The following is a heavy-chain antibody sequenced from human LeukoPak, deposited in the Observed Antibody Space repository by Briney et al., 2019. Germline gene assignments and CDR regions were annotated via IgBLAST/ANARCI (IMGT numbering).Heavy chain of an antibody. J-gene: IGHJ4*02. D-gene: IGHD3-10*01. CDR3: ARAYYGSGNFCFDY. CDR1: GGSISSGGYY. Sequence: SETLSLTCTVSGGSISSGGYYWSWIRQHPGKGLEWIGYIYYSGSTYYNPSLKSRVTISVDTSKNQFSLKLSSVTAADTAVYYCARAYYGSGNFCFDYWGQGTLVTVSS. V-gene: IGHV4-31*03. CDR2: IYYSGST.